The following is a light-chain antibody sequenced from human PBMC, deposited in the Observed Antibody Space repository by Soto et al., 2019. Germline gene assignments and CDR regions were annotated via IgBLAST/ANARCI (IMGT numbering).Light chain of an antibody. CDR1: QSVSSN. V-gene: IGKV3-15*01. J-gene: IGKJ3*01. CDR3: QQYNSCPLT. CDR2: DAS. Sequence: ETVMTQSPATLSVSPGERPTLSCRASQSVSSNLAWFQQKPGHAPRLLIYDASTRPTGIPARFSGSGSGTEFTLTISSLQSEDFAAYYCQQYNSCPLTFGPGTKVDIK.